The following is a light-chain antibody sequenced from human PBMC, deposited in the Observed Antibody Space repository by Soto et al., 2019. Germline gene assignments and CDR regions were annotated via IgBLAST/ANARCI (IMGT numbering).Light chain of an antibody. CDR1: SSNIGAGHD. V-gene: IGLV1-40*01. CDR3: QSYDSSLSGSEV. J-gene: IGLJ1*01. CDR2: GNG. Sequence: QSVLTQPPSASGTPGQRVFISCSGSSSNIGAGHDVHWYQQLPGTAPKLLIYGNGNRPSGVPDRFSGSKSGTSASLAITGLQAEDEADYYCQSYDSSLSGSEVFGTGTKLTVL.